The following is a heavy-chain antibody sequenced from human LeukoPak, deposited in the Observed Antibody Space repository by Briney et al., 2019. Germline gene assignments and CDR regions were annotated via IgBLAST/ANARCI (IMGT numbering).Heavy chain of an antibody. Sequence: GGSLRLSCAASGFTFNDYTMTWVRQAPGKGLEWVSSITGDCNYIFYADSVKGRFTISRDNAQNSLFLELDSLRGEDTAVYYCARERNFYYYDYWGQGALVTVSS. V-gene: IGHV3-21*01. D-gene: IGHD3-3*01. CDR2: ITGDCNYI. CDR1: GFTFNDYT. CDR3: ARERNFYYYDY. J-gene: IGHJ4*02.